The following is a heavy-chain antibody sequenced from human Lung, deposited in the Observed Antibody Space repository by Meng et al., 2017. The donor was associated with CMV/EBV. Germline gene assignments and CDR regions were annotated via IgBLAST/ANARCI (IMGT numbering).Heavy chain of an antibody. CDR1: GGSFSGYY. V-gene: IGHV4-34*01. CDR3: ARARVVPAYYYGMDV. D-gene: IGHD2-2*01. Sequence: GSLRLXCAVYGGSFSGYYWSWIRQPPGKGLEWIGEINHSGSTNYNPSLKSRVTISVDTSKNQFSLKLSSVTAADTAVYYCARARVVPAYYYGMDVWGQRXTVTVSS. CDR2: INHSGST. J-gene: IGHJ6*01.